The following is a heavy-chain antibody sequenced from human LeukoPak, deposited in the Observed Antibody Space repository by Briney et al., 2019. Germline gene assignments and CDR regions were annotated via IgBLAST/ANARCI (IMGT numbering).Heavy chain of an antibody. D-gene: IGHD3-22*01. V-gene: IGHV4-61*01. CDR3: ARDSNYYDSSGYYYDGDYFDY. CDR1: GGSISSGSYY. Sequence: SETLSLTCTVSGGSISSGSYYWSWIRQPPGKGLEWIGYIYYSGSTNYNPSLKSRVTISVDTSKNQFSLKLSSVTAADTAVYYCARDSNYYDSSGYYYDGDYFDYWGQGTLVTVSS. CDR2: IYYSGST. J-gene: IGHJ4*02.